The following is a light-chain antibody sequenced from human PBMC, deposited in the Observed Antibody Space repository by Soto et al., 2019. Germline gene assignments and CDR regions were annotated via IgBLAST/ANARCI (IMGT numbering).Light chain of an antibody. Sequence: EIVMTQSPGTLSVSPGERATLSCRASQNIRSNLAWYQQKPGQAPRLLIYETSNRAPGIPDRFSGSGSGTEFTLTISRLQSEDFAVYHCQKYNNWPPFTFGPGTKVDIK. CDR2: ETS. CDR1: QNIRSN. J-gene: IGKJ3*01. V-gene: IGKV3-15*01. CDR3: QKYNNWPPFT.